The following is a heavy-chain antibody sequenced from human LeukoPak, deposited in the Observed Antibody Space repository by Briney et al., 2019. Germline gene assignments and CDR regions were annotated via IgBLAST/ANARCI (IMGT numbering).Heavy chain of an antibody. CDR1: GYSISSSYY. V-gene: IGHV4-38-2*02. Sequence: SETLSLTCTVSGYSISSSYYWGWIRQPPGKGLEWIGSIYYSGSTYYNPSLKSRVTISVDTSKNQFSLKLSSVTAADTAVYYCARGNGLTGDDAFDIWGQGTMVTVSS. CDR3: ARGNGLTGDDAFDI. D-gene: IGHD3-9*01. J-gene: IGHJ3*02. CDR2: IYYSGST.